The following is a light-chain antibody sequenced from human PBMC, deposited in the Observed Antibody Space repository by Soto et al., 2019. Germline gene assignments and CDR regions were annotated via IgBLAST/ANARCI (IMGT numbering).Light chain of an antibody. J-gene: IGLJ1*01. CDR3: SSYSISTAHP. CDR1: SSDVGGYNY. CDR2: EVS. Sequence: QSVLTQPASVSGSPGQSITISCTGSSSDVGGYNYVSWYQQHPGKAPKLMIYEVSNRPSGISNRFSGSKSGNTASLTLPGLQAEDEADYFCSSYSISTAHPFGTGTKVTVL. V-gene: IGLV2-14*01.